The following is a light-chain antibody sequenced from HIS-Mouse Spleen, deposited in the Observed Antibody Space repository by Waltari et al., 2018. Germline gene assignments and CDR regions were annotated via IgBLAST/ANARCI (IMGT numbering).Light chain of an antibody. J-gene: IGKJ3*01. Sequence: IWMTQPPLYLPVTPVEPASISCTASQSLLHSNGYTYLDWYLQKPGQSPQLLIYLGSNRDSGVPDRFSGSGSGTDFTLKISRVEAEDVGVYYCMQALQTPFTFGPGTKVDIK. CDR2: LGS. CDR1: QSLLHSNGYTY. V-gene: IGKV2-28*01. CDR3: MQALQTPFT.